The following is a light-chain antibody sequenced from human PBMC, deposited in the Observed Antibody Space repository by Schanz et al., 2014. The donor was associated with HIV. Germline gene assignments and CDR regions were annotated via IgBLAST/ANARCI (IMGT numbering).Light chain of an antibody. CDR2: GNS. CDR1: TSNIGENYD. J-gene: IGLJ1*01. CDR3: QSYDSSLGGYV. V-gene: IGLV1-40*01. Sequence: HSVLTQPPSVSGAPGQGVTISCTGSTSNIGENYDVHWYQQLPGTAPKLLIYGNSNRPSGVPDRFSGFKSDTSASLAITGLQAEDEAEYYCQSYDSSLGGYVFGTGTKLTVL.